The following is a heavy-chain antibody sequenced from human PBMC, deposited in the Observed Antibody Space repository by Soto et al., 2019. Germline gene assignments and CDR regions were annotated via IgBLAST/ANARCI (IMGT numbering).Heavy chain of an antibody. J-gene: IGHJ3*02. CDR1: GGSISSSSYY. Sequence: SETLSLTCTVSGGSISSSSYYWGWIRQPPGKGLEWIGSIYYSGSTYYNPSLKSRVTISVDTSKNQFSLKLSSVTAADTAVYYCRGGQEDYGDYAAAFDIWGQGTMVTVSS. CDR3: RGGQEDYGDYAAAFDI. V-gene: IGHV4-39*01. D-gene: IGHD4-17*01. CDR2: IYYSGST.